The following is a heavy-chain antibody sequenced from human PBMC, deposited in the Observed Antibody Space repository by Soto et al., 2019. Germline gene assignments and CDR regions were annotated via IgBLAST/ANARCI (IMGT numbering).Heavy chain of an antibody. J-gene: IGHJ2*01. Sequence: QVQLVQSGAEVKKPGASVKVSCKASGYTFTSYAMHWVRQAPGQRLEWMGWINAGNGNTKYSQKFQGRVTSTRDTSASTAYMELRSPRSEDTALYYCARVPGYSIGDLWGRGTLVTVSS. V-gene: IGHV1-3*01. CDR3: ARVPGYSIGDL. CDR1: GYTFTSYA. D-gene: IGHD2-21*01. CDR2: INAGNGNT.